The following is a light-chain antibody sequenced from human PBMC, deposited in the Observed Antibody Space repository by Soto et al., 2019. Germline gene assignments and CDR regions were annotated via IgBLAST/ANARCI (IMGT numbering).Light chain of an antibody. CDR2: EVS. V-gene: IGLV2-14*01. CDR1: SSDVGGYNY. Sequence: QSALTQPASVSGSPGQTITISCTGTSSDVGGYNYVSWYQHNPGKAPKLLTYEVSNRPSGVPDRFSGSKFGNTASLTISGLQAEDEADYYCCSYAGAFIYVFGSGTKAPS. CDR3: CSYAGAFIYV. J-gene: IGLJ1*01.